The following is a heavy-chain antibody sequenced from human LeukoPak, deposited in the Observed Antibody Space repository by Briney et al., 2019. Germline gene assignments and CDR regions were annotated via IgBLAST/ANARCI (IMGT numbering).Heavy chain of an antibody. J-gene: IGHJ4*02. CDR2: IIHSGGT. CDR1: GGSFSGYY. Sequence: TSETLSLTCAVYGGSFSGYYWSWIRQPPGKGLDWIGEIIHSGGTNYNPSLKSRVTISVDTSKNQFSLNLNSINAADMAVYYCARGLGGSYYFDHWGQGTLVTVSS. CDR3: ARGLGGSYYFDH. D-gene: IGHD1-26*01. V-gene: IGHV4-34*01.